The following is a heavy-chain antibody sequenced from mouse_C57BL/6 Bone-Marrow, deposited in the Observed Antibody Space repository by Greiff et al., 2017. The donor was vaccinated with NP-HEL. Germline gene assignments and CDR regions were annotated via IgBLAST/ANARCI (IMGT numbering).Heavy chain of an antibody. V-gene: IGHV1-72*01. D-gene: IGHD1-1*01. J-gene: IGHJ4*01. CDR2: IDPNSGGT. CDR1: GYTFTSYW. CDR3: ARRYGSSTPYAMDY. Sequence: VQLQQPGAELVKPGASVKLSCKASGYTFTSYWMHWVKQRPGRGLEWIGRIDPNSGGTKYNEKFKSKATLTVDKPSSTAYMQLSSLTSEDSAVYYGARRYGSSTPYAMDYWGQGTSVTVSS.